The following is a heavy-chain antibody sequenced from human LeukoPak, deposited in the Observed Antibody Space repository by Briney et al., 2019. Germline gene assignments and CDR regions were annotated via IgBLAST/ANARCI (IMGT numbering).Heavy chain of an antibody. CDR2: IHPRSGDT. J-gene: IGHJ4*02. CDR1: GYSFTAFY. V-gene: IGHV1-2*02. D-gene: IGHD3-10*01. CDR3: ARDGEYGTGSYYRGSFDY. Sequence: GASVRVSCKASGYSFTAFYIHWVRQAPGQGLEWMGWIHPRSGDTRYAQKFQGRVTMARDASISTVYMDLSSLGSDDTAVYYCARDGEYGTGSYYRGSFDYWGLGILVTVSS.